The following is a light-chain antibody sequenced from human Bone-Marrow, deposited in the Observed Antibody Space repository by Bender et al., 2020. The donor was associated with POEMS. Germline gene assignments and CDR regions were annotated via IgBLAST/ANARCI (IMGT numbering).Light chain of an antibody. V-gene: IGLV2-23*02. CDR1: SSDVGNYNL. Sequence: QSALTQPASVSGSPGQSITISCTGASSDVGNYNLVSWYQQHPGKAPKLLIYEVNKRPSGVSDRFSGSKSGNTASLTISGLQPEDEADYSCCCSYAGSRNVIFGGGTKLTVL. J-gene: IGLJ2*01. CDR3: CSYAGSRNVI. CDR2: EVN.